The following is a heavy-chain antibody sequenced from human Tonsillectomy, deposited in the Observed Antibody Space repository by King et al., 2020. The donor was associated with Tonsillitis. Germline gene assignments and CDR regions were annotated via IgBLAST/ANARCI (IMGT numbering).Heavy chain of an antibody. J-gene: IGHJ3*01. CDR3: ATSQIAAADSYDAFDV. V-gene: IGHV1-46*01. Sequence: VQLVESGAEVKKPGASVKVSCKASGYIFTACYMHWVRQAPGQGLEWMGMINPSRGNTDYAQSFQGRVTMTRDTSTSPVYMELSSLTSEETAVYYCATSQIAAADSYDAFDVWGQGTMVTVS. D-gene: IGHD6-13*01. CDR2: INPSRGNT. CDR1: GYIFTACY.